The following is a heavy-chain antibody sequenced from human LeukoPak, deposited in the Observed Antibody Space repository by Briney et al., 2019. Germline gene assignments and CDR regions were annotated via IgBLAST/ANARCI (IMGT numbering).Heavy chain of an antibody. J-gene: IGHJ4*02. Sequence: GGSLRLSCAASGFTVSSNYMSWVRQAPGKGLEWVSVIYSGGSTYYADSVKGRFTISRDNSKNTLYLQMNSLRAEDTAVYYCAIDYDSSGSYFDYWGQGTLVTVSS. D-gene: IGHD3-22*01. V-gene: IGHV3-66*01. CDR1: GFTVSSNY. CDR2: IYSGGST. CDR3: AIDYDSSGSYFDY.